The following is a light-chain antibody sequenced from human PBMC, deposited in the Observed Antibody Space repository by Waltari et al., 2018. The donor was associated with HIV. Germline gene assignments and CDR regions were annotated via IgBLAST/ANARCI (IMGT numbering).Light chain of an antibody. CDR1: ISNLGAHHD. CDR3: HSYDSSLSGWV. Sequence: QSILTQPPSVSGAPGPRVTISCTGNISNLGAHHDVPWYPHVPGTAPGLLIYGDTNRPSGVPDRFAGSRSGTSASLTITGRRAEDEADYYCHSYDSSLSGWVFGGRTKLTVL. CDR2: GDT. V-gene: IGLV1-40*01. J-gene: IGLJ3*02.